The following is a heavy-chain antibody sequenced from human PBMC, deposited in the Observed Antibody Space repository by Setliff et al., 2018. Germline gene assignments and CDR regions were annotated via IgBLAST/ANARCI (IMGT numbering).Heavy chain of an antibody. CDR1: GFTFSSYW. J-gene: IGHJ4*02. CDR3: ARGFGYAAWYYLDY. Sequence: GESLKISCAASGFTFSSYWMSWVRQAPGKGLEWVANIKQDESEKHYVGSVKGRFTISRDNARNSVYLQMNSLRAEDAAVYYCARGFGYAAWYYLDYWGQGTLVTVSS. CDR2: IKQDESEK. D-gene: IGHD2-2*03. V-gene: IGHV3-7*01.